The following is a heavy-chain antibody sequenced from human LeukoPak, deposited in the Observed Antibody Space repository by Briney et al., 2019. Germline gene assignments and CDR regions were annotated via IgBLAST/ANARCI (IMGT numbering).Heavy chain of an antibody. V-gene: IGHV1-69*05. J-gene: IGHJ6*03. D-gene: IGHD3-10*01. Sequence: ASVKFSCKASGGTFSSYAISWVRQAPGQGLEWMGGIIPFFGTVNYAQKFQGRVTFTTDESTSTVYMELTSLRSEDTALYYCATVKFRFQEEGYYMDVWGKGTTVTVSS. CDR3: ATVKFRFQEEGYYMDV. CDR2: IIPFFGTV. CDR1: GGTFSSYA.